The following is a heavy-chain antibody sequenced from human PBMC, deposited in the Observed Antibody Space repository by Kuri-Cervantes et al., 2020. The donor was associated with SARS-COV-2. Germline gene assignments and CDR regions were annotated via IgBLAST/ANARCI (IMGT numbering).Heavy chain of an antibody. CDR3: ARGRGLETHIDAFDI. V-gene: IGHV6-1*01. D-gene: IGHD6-19*01. Sequence: SQTLSLTCAISGDSVSRNGAAWTWIRQSTSKGLEWLGRTYYRSKWYTDYAAPVKSRITINPDTSTNQFSLQLTSVTPEDTAVYFCARGRGLETHIDAFDIWGQGTLVTVSS. CDR2: TYYRSKWYT. CDR1: GDSVSRNGAA. J-gene: IGHJ3*02.